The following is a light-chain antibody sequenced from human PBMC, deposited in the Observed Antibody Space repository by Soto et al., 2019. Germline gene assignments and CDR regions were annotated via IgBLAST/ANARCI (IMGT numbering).Light chain of an antibody. V-gene: IGKV3-20*01. CDR2: GAS. J-gene: IGKJ2*01. Sequence: EIVLTQSPGTLSLSPGERATLSCRASQSVSSSYLAWYQQKPGQAPRLLIYGASSSATGIPDRFSGSGSGTDFTLTISRLDPEDFAVYYCQQYGSSPDTFGQGTKLEIK. CDR3: QQYGSSPDT. CDR1: QSVSSSY.